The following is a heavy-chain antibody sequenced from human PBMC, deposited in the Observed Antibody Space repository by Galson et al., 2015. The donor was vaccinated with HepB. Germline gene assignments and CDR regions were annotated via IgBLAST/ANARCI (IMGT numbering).Heavy chain of an antibody. D-gene: IGHD3-22*01. J-gene: IGHJ3*02. CDR1: GGSFSGYF. CDR3: AGYDSSGYYAFDI. V-gene: IGHV4-34*01. Sequence: ETLSLTCAVYGGSFSGYFWNWIRQPPGQGLEWIGEINHSGTTNYNPSLKSRGTISVDTSKNQFSLKLTSVTAADTSIYYCAGYDSSGYYAFDIWGQGTMVTVSS. CDR2: INHSGTT.